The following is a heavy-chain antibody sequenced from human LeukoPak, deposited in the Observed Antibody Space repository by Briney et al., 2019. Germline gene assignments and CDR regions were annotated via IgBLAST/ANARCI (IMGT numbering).Heavy chain of an antibody. V-gene: IGHV3-23*01. CDR3: AEGYSYGYYYFDY. Sequence: GGSLRLSCAASGFTVSSNYMSWVRQAPGKGLEWVSAISGSGGSTYYADSVKGRFTISRDNSKNTLYLQMNSLRAEDTAVYYCAEGYSYGYYYFDYWGQGTLVTVSS. J-gene: IGHJ4*02. CDR2: ISGSGGST. D-gene: IGHD5-18*01. CDR1: GFTVSSNY.